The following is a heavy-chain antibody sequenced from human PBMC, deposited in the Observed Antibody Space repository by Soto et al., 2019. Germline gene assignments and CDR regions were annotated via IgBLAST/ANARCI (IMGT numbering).Heavy chain of an antibody. CDR1: GGSISSGGYY. J-gene: IGHJ6*02. V-gene: IGHV4-31*03. D-gene: IGHD3-3*01. CDR3: ARYFWYYDFWSGSNPTYYYYGMDV. Sequence: PSETLSLTCTVSGGSISSGGYYWSWIRQHPGKGLEWIGYIYYSGSTYYNPSLKSRVTISVDTSKNQFSLKLSSVTAADTAVYYCARYFWYYDFWSGSNPTYYYYGMDVWGQGTTVTVSS. CDR2: IYYSGST.